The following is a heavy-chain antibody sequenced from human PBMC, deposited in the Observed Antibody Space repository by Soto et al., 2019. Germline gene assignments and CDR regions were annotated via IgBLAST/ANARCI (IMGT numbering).Heavy chain of an antibody. D-gene: IGHD2-15*01. CDR3: VKQAHGLDGVAFDY. J-gene: IGHJ4*02. V-gene: IGHV3-64D*06. Sequence: GGSLRLACSASGFIFSESTIYWVRQVPGKGLEAISAVSTSGRSTYYADSVKDRFTISRDNSKNTLFLQMGSLRPEDTAIYYCVKQAHGLDGVAFDYWGQGTQVTVSS. CDR1: GFIFSEST. CDR2: VSTSGRST.